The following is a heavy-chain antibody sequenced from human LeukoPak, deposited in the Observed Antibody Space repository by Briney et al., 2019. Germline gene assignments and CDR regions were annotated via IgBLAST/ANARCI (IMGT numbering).Heavy chain of an antibody. CDR2: INPNSGGT. Sequence: GASVKVSCKASGYTFTGYYMHWVRQAPGQGLEWMGWINPNSGGTNYAQKFQGRVTISVDTSKNQFSLKLSSVTAADTAVYYCARQISDSSNNDAFDIWGQGTMVTVSS. J-gene: IGHJ3*02. CDR1: GYTFTGYY. V-gene: IGHV1-2*02. CDR3: ARQISDSSNNDAFDI. D-gene: IGHD3-22*01.